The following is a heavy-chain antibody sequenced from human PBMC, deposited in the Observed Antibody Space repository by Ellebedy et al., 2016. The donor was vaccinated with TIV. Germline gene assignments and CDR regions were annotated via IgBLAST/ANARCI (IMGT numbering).Heavy chain of an antibody. J-gene: IGHJ6*02. CDR2: INSDGSST. Sequence: GESLKISCAASGIIFSSYWMHWVRQAPGKGLVWVSRINSDGSSTSYADSVKGRFTISRDNAKNTLYLQMNSLRAEDTAVYYCAIPGKRLGELSLLYYYYGMDVWGQGTTVTVSS. CDR3: AIPGKRLGELSLLYYYYGMDV. CDR1: GIIFSSYW. D-gene: IGHD3-16*02. V-gene: IGHV3-74*01.